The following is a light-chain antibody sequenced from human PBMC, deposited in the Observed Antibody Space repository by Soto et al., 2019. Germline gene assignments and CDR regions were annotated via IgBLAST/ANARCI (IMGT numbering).Light chain of an antibody. CDR2: GAS. J-gene: IGKJ1*01. CDR1: QSVSSSY. Sequence: EIVLTQSPGPLSLSPGDRAPLPWTASQSVSSSYVAWYQQKPGQAPRLLIYGASSRATGIPDRFSGSGAGTDFTLTISRLEPEDFAVYYCQQYGSSPWTFGQGTKVEIK. CDR3: QQYGSSPWT. V-gene: IGKV3-20*01.